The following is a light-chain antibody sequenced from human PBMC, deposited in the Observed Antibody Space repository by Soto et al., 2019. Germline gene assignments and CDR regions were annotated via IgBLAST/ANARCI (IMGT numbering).Light chain of an antibody. Sequence: QSVLTQPASVSGSPGQSITISCTGTSSDVGSYNLVSWYQQHPGKAPKLMIYEVTKRPSGVSNRFSGSKSANTASLTISGLQAEDEADYYCCSYAGFSTFVVFGGGTKLTV. CDR2: EVT. CDR3: CSYAGFSTFVV. V-gene: IGLV2-23*02. J-gene: IGLJ3*02. CDR1: SSDVGSYNL.